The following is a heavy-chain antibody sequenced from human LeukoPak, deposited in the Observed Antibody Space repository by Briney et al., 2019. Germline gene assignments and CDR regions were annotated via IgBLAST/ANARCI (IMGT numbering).Heavy chain of an antibody. CDR3: ARDPPPRMVRGVPKPDYYYYYMDV. CDR2: IYYSGST. Sequence: PSETLSLTCAVYGGSFSGYYWSWIRQPPGKGLEWIGSIYYSGSTYYNPSLKSRVTISVDTSKNQFSLKLSSVTAADTAVYYCARDPPPRMVRGVPKPDYYYYYMDVWGKGTTVTVSS. J-gene: IGHJ6*03. V-gene: IGHV4-34*01. CDR1: GGSFSGYY. D-gene: IGHD3-10*01.